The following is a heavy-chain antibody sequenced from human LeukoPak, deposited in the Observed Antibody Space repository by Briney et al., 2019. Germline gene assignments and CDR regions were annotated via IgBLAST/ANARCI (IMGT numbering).Heavy chain of an antibody. J-gene: IGHJ4*02. CDR2: INPNSGGT. Sequence: GASVKVSCKASGYTFTGYYMHWVRQAPGQGLEWMGWINPNSGGTNYAQKFQGRVTMTRDTSISTAYMELSSLRSEDTAVYYCAGPKGYCSSTSCYHFDYWGQGTLVTVSS. CDR1: GYTFTGYY. CDR3: AGPKGYCSSTSCYHFDY. V-gene: IGHV1-2*02. D-gene: IGHD2-2*01.